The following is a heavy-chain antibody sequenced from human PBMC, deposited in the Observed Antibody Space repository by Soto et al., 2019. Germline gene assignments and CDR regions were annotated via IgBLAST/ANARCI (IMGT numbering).Heavy chain of an antibody. J-gene: IGHJ4*02. CDR1: GHSFSSHC. Sequence: PGESLKLSCKGSGHSFSSHCIGWVRQMPGQGLEWMGIIYPGDSNIRYSPSFEGQIDMSADRSLNTAYLRLRRLKASDTATYYCARHLDEYSSASGFDYWGQGTLVTVSS. CDR3: ARHLDEYSSASGFDY. CDR2: IYPGDSNI. V-gene: IGHV5-51*01. D-gene: IGHD6-6*01.